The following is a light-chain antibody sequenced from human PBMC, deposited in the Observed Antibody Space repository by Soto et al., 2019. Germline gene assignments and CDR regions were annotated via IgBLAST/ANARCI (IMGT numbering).Light chain of an antibody. CDR3: QQYYSYSLT. CDR2: AAY. V-gene: IGKV1-8*01. Sequence: AIRMTQSPSSFSASTGDRVTITCRASQGISSYLAWYQQKPGKAPKLLIYAAYTLQSGVPSRFSGSGSGTDFTLTISCLQSEDFATYYCQQYYSYSLTFGGGPKVEIK. J-gene: IGKJ4*01. CDR1: QGISSY.